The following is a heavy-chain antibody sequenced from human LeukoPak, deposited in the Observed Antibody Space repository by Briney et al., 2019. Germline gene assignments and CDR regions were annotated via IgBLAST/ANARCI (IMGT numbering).Heavy chain of an antibody. Sequence: SQTLSLTCAISGDTVSSNSVTWNWIRQSPSRGLEWLGRTYYRSTWYNDYAVSVRGRITVNPDTSKNQFSLHLNSVTPEDTAVYYCARRLTQYDCFDPWGQGILVTVSS. CDR2: TYYRSTWYN. V-gene: IGHV6-1*01. CDR3: ARRLTQYDCFDP. D-gene: IGHD2-2*01. J-gene: IGHJ5*02. CDR1: GDTVSSNSVT.